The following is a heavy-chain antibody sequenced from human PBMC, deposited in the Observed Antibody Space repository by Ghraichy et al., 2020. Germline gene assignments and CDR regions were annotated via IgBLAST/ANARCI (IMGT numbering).Heavy chain of an antibody. Sequence: GESLNISCAASGFTFSSYAMNWVRQTPGKGLEWVSSITSGTTYIYYADSVKGRFTISRDSAKNSLYLQMNRLTAQDTAVYYCRRGIYENYFDHWGQGTLVTVSS. CDR1: GFTFSSYA. J-gene: IGHJ4*02. CDR3: RRGIYENYFDH. V-gene: IGHV3-21*01. D-gene: IGHD3-3*01. CDR2: ITSGTTYI.